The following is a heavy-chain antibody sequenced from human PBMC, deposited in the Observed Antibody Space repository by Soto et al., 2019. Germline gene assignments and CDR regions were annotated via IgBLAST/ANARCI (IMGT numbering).Heavy chain of an antibody. Sequence: SETLSLTCTVSGGSISSSSYYWGWIRQPPGKGLEWIGSIYYSGSTYYNPSLKSRVTISVDTSKNQFSLKLSSVTAADTAVYYCARPRLRLHVGEFSHGWFDPWGQGTLVPVSS. J-gene: IGHJ5*02. CDR2: IYYSGST. V-gene: IGHV4-39*01. CDR3: ARPRLRLHVGEFSHGWFDP. D-gene: IGHD3-16*01. CDR1: GGSISSSSYY.